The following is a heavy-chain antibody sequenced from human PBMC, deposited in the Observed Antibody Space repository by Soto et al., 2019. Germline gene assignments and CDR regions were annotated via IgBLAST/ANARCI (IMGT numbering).Heavy chain of an antibody. D-gene: IGHD2-2*01. V-gene: IGHV1-3*01. CDR3: ARDRPDIAVVPANREKYYYYYGMDV. CDR1: GYIFTSYA. Sequence: ASVKVSCKASGYIFTSYAMHWVRQAPGQRLEWMGWINAGNGNTKYSQKFQGRVTITRDTSVSTAYMELSSLRSEDTAVYYCARDRPDIAVVPANREKYYYYYGMDVWGQGTTVTVSS. J-gene: IGHJ6*02. CDR2: INAGNGNT.